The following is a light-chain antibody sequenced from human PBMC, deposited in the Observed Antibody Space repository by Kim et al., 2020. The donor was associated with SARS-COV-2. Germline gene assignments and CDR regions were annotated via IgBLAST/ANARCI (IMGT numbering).Light chain of an antibody. J-gene: IGKJ4*01. Sequence: EIVLTQSPATLSLSPGERATLSCRASQSVSSSLAWYQQKPGQAPRLLLYDASNRATGIPARFSGSGSGTDFTLTISSLEPEDFAVYYCQQRSNWPLLTFGGGTKVDIK. CDR3: QQRSNWPLLT. V-gene: IGKV3-11*01. CDR2: DAS. CDR1: QSVSSS.